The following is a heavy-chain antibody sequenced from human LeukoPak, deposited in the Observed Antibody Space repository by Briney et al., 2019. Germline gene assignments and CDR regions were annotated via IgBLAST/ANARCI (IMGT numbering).Heavy chain of an antibody. CDR2: IYHSGST. CDR3: ARGGGYASPIGY. Sequence: PSETLSLTCTLSGGSISTYYWSWIRQPPGKGLEWIGYIYHSGSTNFNPSLKSRVTISVDTSKNQFSLKLSSVTAADTAVYYCARGGGYASPIGYWGQGALVTVSS. CDR1: GGSISTYY. V-gene: IGHV4-59*01. J-gene: IGHJ4*02. D-gene: IGHD5-12*01.